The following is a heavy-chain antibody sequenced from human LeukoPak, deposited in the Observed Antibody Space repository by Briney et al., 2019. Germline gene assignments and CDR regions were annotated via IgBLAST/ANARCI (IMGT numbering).Heavy chain of an antibody. Sequence: PGGSLRLSCAASGFTFSSYAMSWVRQAPGKGLEWVSFISGSGGTTYYADSVKGRFTISRDNSKNTLYLQMNSLRAEDTAVYYCARDHCSSTSCYYYYYYGMDVWGQGTTVTVSS. CDR2: ISGSGGTT. J-gene: IGHJ6*02. CDR3: ARDHCSSTSCYYYYYYGMDV. V-gene: IGHV3-23*01. D-gene: IGHD2-2*01. CDR1: GFTFSSYA.